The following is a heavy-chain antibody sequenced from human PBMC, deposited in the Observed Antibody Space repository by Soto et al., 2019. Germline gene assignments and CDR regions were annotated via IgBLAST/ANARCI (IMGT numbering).Heavy chain of an antibody. J-gene: IGHJ4*02. D-gene: IGHD5-18*01. CDR1: KFTFSNYA. CDR3: AKLDTGMAYPDY. V-gene: IGHV3-23*01. CDR2: ISGSGGST. Sequence: SGGSLRLSCAASKFTFSNYAMSWVRQAPGKGLEWVSTISGSGGSTYYADSVKGRFTISRDNSKNTLYLQMNSLRAEDTALYYCAKLDTGMAYPDYWGQGTLVTVSS.